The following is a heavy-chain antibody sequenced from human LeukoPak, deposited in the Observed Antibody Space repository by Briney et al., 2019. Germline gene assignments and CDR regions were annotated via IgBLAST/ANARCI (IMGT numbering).Heavy chain of an antibody. CDR1: GFTVTSNY. J-gene: IGHJ4*02. Sequence: PGGSLRLSCAASGFTVTSNYMSWVRQPPGKGLAWVSVVYSGDTTYCADSVKGRFTISRDKSKNTLYLQMNSLRVDDTAVYYCARVTGSRYFDYWGQGTLVSVSS. CDR2: VYSGDTT. V-gene: IGHV3-66*01. CDR3: ARVTGSRYFDY. D-gene: IGHD1-1*01.